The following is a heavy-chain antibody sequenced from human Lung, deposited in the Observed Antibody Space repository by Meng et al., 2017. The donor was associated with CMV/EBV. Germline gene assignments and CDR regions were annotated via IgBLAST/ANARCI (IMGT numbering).Heavy chain of an antibody. CDR1: GGSISSTSFY. CDR2: VYYSENT. V-gene: IGHV4-39*07. D-gene: IGHD1-26*01. CDR3: ARRGRSGSLNWFDP. J-gene: IGHJ5*02. Sequence: LXXTVSGGSISSTSFYWGWIRQPPGEGLEWIGSVYYSENTYYNPSLKSRVTISLDTSKNQFSLNLSPVTAADTAVYYCARRGRSGSLNWFDPLGQGXLVTFSS.